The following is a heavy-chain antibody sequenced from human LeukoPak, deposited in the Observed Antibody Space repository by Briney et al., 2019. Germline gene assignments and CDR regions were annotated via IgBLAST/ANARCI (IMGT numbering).Heavy chain of an antibody. Sequence: PSETLSLTCTVSGYSISTGYYWDWIRQPPGKGLEWIGTFYHGGSTYYNPSLKSRVTISVDTSQNQFSLRLSSVTAADTAVYYCASFTFYFDNSGPRGYYFDYWGRGALITVSS. J-gene: IGHJ4*02. CDR1: GYSISTGYY. V-gene: IGHV4-38-2*02. CDR3: ASFTFYFDNSGPRGYYFDY. D-gene: IGHD3-22*01. CDR2: FYHGGST.